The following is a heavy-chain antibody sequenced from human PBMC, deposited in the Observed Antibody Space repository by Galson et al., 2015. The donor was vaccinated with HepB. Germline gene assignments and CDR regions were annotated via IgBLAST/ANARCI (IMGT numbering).Heavy chain of an antibody. V-gene: IGHV3-33*05. D-gene: IGHD3-9*01. CDR1: GFTFTGFG. CDR2: ITFDGRSQ. Sequence: SLRLSCAPSGFTFTGFGMHWVRRAPGKGLEWVAFITFDGRSQYYSDSVMGRFTISRDNSRNTNMLYLQMNSLRADDTAMYYCARDGPNYDIDLWGQGTLVTVSS. CDR3: ARDGPNYDIDL. J-gene: IGHJ5*02.